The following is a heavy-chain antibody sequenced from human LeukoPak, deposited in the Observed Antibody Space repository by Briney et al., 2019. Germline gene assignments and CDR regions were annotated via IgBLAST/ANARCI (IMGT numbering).Heavy chain of an antibody. CDR2: ISGSGGST. J-gene: IGHJ4*02. Sequence: PGGSLRLSCAASGFTFSSYAMSWVRQAPGKGLEWVSAISGSGGSTYYADSVKGRFTISRDNSKNTLYLQMNSLRAEDTAVYYCAKASPYDFWSGYPPSGDYWGQGTPVTVSS. V-gene: IGHV3-23*01. CDR3: AKASPYDFWSGYPPSGDY. D-gene: IGHD3-3*01. CDR1: GFTFSSYA.